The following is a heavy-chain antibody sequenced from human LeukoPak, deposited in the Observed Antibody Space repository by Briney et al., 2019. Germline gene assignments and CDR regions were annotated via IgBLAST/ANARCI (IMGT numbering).Heavy chain of an antibody. V-gene: IGHV4-34*01. CDR2: INHSGST. CDR1: GGSFSGYY. J-gene: IGHJ4*02. Sequence: SETLSLTCAVYGGSFSGYYWSWIRQPPGKGLEWIGEINHSGSTNYNPSLKSRVTISVDTSKNQFSLKLSSVTAADTAVYYCARYYYDSPGDYWGQGTLVTVSS. D-gene: IGHD3-22*01. CDR3: ARYYYDSPGDY.